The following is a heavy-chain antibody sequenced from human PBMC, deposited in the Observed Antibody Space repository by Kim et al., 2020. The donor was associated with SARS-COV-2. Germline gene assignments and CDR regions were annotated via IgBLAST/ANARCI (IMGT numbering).Heavy chain of an antibody. D-gene: IGHD6-19*01. Sequence: GGSLRLSCAASGFTFSSYGMHWVRQAPGKGLEWVADISYDGSNKNYADSVKGRLTISRDNSKNTLYLQMNSLRAEDTAVYYCARDKGKGYSSGWRYYYYGMDVWGQGTTVTVSS. J-gene: IGHJ6*02. V-gene: IGHV3-33*05. CDR3: ARDKGKGYSSGWRYYYYGMDV. CDR1: GFTFSSYG. CDR2: ISYDGSNK.